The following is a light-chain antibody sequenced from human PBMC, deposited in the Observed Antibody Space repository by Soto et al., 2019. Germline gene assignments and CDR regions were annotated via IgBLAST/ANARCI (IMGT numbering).Light chain of an antibody. V-gene: IGLV1-40*01. J-gene: IGLJ2*01. Sequence: QSVLTQPPSVSGAPGQRVTISCTETSSNIGADYNVHWYRQLPGTAPKLLIYGNNHRPSGVPDRFSGSKSGPSASLAITGLQTEDEADYYCQSYDTGLRGMIFGGGTKLTVL. CDR1: SSNIGADYN. CDR2: GNN. CDR3: QSYDTGLRGMI.